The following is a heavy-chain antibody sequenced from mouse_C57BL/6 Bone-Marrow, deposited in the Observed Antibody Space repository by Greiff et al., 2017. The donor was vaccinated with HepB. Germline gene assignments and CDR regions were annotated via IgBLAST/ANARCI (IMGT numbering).Heavy chain of an antibody. V-gene: IGHV1-69*01. D-gene: IGHD1-1*01. J-gene: IGHJ2*01. CDR3: AREDGSSPFDD. CDR2: IDPSESYT. CDR1: GYTFTSYW. Sequence: QVQLQQPGAELVMPGASVKLSCKASGYTFTSYWMHWVEQRPGQGLEWIGEIDPSESYTNYNQKFKGKSTLTVDKSTSTAYMQLSSLTSEDSAVYYCAREDGSSPFDDGGQGTTLTVSS.